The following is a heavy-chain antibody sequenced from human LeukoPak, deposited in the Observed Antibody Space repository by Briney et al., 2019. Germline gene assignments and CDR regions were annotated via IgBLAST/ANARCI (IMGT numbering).Heavy chain of an antibody. D-gene: IGHD6-25*01. CDR2: ISAYNGNT. CDR1: GYAFTSYY. V-gene: IGHV1-18*01. Sequence: GASVKVSCKASGYAFTSYYIRWVREAPGQGLEWMGWISAYNGNTNYAQKLQGRVTMTTDTSTSTAYMELRSQRSDDTAVYYCAKVQVEVVKKQRPNSFDPWGQGTLVTVSS. J-gene: IGHJ5*02. CDR3: AKVQVEVVKKQRPNSFDP.